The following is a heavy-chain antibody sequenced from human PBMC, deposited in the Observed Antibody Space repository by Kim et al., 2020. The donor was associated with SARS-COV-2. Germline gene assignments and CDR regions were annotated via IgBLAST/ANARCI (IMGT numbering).Heavy chain of an antibody. Sequence: GGSLRLSCAASGFTFSSYAMHWVRQAPGKGLEWVAVISYDGSNKYYVDSVKGRFTISRDNSKNTLYLQMNSLRAEDTAVYYCARNVDTAMVSGLDYWGQGTLVTVSS. CDR2: ISYDGSNK. V-gene: IGHV3-30*04. CDR3: ARNVDTAMVSGLDY. CDR1: GFTFSSYA. J-gene: IGHJ4*02. D-gene: IGHD5-18*01.